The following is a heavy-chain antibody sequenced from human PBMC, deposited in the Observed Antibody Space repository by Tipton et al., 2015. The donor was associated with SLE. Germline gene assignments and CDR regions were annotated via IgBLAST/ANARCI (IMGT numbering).Heavy chain of an antibody. CDR3: ARPGGRIIAPDYFDS. Sequence: LRLSCTVSGGSIGSSYYWAWIRQPPGKGLDWIGTIYYSGNTYYSPSLQSRVTMFIDASKNQFSLKMNSVSAAGTAVYYCARPGGRIIAPDYFDSWSQGTLVTVSS. D-gene: IGHD6-13*01. V-gene: IGHV4-39*01. J-gene: IGHJ4*02. CDR2: IYYSGNT. CDR1: GGSIGSSYY.